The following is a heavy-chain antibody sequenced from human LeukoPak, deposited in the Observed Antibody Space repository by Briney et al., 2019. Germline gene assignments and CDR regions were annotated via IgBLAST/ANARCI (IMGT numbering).Heavy chain of an antibody. D-gene: IGHD2-2*01. CDR3: ARDDTRRPYFSSTSCPFDY. CDR1: GFSLSDYY. CDR2: VTSAGRST. Sequence: GGSLRLSCAVSGFSLSDYYMNWVRQAPGKGLEWISYVTSAGRSTNYADSVKGRFTISRDSAKNSLYLEMNSLRAEDTAVYYCARDDTRRPYFSSTSCPFDYWGQGTLVTVSS. J-gene: IGHJ4*02. V-gene: IGHV3-11*04.